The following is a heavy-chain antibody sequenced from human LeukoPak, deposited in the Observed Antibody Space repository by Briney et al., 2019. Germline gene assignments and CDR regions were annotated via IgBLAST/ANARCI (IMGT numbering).Heavy chain of an antibody. D-gene: IGHD6-19*01. CDR2: IYHSGST. J-gene: IGHJ5*02. Sequence: PSGTLSLTCTVSGYSISSGYYWGWIRQPPGKGLEWIGSIYHSGSTYYNPSLKSRVTISVDTSKNQFSLKLSSVTAADTAVYYCARSSSSGWGFRFDPWGQGTLVTVSS. CDR3: ARSSSSGWGFRFDP. CDR1: GYSISSGYY. V-gene: IGHV4-38-2*02.